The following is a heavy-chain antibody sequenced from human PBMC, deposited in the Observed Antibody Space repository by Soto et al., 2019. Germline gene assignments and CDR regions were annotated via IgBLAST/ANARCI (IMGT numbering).Heavy chain of an antibody. Sequence: ETLSLTCTVSGGSINSGSYYWGWIRQPPGKGLEWIGSIYYSGSTYYNPSLKSRVTISVDTSKNQFSLKLSSVTAADTAVYYCASRYCSGGSCYFDWFDPWGQGTLVTVSS. J-gene: IGHJ5*02. D-gene: IGHD2-15*01. V-gene: IGHV4-39*01. CDR1: GGSINSGSYY. CDR2: IYYSGST. CDR3: ASRYCSGGSCYFDWFDP.